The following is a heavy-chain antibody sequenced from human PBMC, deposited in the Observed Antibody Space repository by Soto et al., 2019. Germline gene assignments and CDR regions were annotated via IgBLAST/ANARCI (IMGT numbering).Heavy chain of an antibody. CDR3: EREACSDPSFYYHYMGV. CDR2: MNPNSGNT. J-gene: IGHJ6*03. D-gene: IGHD3-10*02. Sequence: QEQLVQSGAEVKKPGAPVKVSCKASGYTFTSYNINWVRQATGQGLEWMAWMNPNSGNTGYAEKFQGRVTMTRNSSISTADMDLSGLRSADTAVYYLEREACSDPSFYYHYMGVCAKGATVTVSS. V-gene: IGHV1-8*01. CDR1: GYTFTSYN.